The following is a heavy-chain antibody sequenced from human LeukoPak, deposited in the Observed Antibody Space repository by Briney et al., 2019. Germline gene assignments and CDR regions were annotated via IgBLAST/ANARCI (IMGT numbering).Heavy chain of an antibody. CDR3: ARKYYDSSSNKYAFNI. J-gene: IGHJ3*02. V-gene: IGHV1-2*02. CDR2: IDPDSGGA. CDR1: GYTFIGYY. Sequence: GSVKVSCKASGYTFIGYYIHWVRQAPGQGLEWMGCIDPDSGGAKYAQKFQGRVTMTRDTSISTAYMELSRLRSDDTAVYYCARKYYDSSSNKYAFNIWGQGTTVTVSS. D-gene: IGHD3-22*01.